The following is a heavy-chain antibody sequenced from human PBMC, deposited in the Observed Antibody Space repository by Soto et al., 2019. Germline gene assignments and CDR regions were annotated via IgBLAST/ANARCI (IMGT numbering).Heavy chain of an antibody. J-gene: IGHJ5*02. D-gene: IGHD2-8*01. Sequence: GGSLRLSCAASGFTFSSYSMNWARQAPGKGLEWVSYISIGSSTIYYADSVKGRFTISRDDAKNSLYLQMNSLRDEDTAVYYCARDNGMAGSFDPWGQGTLVTVSS. CDR1: GFTFSSYS. CDR3: ARDNGMAGSFDP. CDR2: ISIGSSTI. V-gene: IGHV3-48*02.